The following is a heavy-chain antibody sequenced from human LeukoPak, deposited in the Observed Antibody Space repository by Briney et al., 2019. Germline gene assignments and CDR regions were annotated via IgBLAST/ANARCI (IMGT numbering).Heavy chain of an antibody. CDR3: ARDRSSGYYLGWFDP. J-gene: IGHJ5*02. CDR2: INAGNGNT. CDR1: GYTFTSYG. Sequence: ASVKVSCKASGYTFTSYGISWVRQAPGQRLEWMGWINAGNGNTKYSQKFQGRVTITRDTSASTAYMELSSLRSEDTAVYYCARDRSSGYYLGWFDPWGQGTLVTVSS. V-gene: IGHV1-3*01. D-gene: IGHD3-22*01.